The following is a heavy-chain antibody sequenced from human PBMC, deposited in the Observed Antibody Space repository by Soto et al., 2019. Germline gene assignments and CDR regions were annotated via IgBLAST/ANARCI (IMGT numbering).Heavy chain of an antibody. V-gene: IGHV4-31*03. Sequence: QVQLQESGPGLVKPSQTLSLTCTVSGGSISSGGYYWSWIRQHPGKGLEWIGYIYYSGSTYYNPSLKSRVTISVDTSKNQFSLKLSSVTAADTAVYYCARDQRAAPYYYYGMDVWGQGTTVTVSS. CDR1: GGSISSGGYY. D-gene: IGHD6-13*01. J-gene: IGHJ6*02. CDR2: IYYSGST. CDR3: ARDQRAAPYYYYGMDV.